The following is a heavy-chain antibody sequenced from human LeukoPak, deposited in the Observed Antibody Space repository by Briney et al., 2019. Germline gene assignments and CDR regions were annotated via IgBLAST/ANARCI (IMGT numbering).Heavy chain of an antibody. J-gene: IGHJ6*02. V-gene: IGHV3-7*03. Sequence: PGGSLRLSCAASGFTFSSYWKNWARQAPGKGLEWVASINHNGNVNYYVDSVKGRITISRDNAKNSLYLQMSNLRAEDTAVYFCARGGGLDVWGQGATVTVSS. D-gene: IGHD3-16*01. CDR3: ARGGGLDV. CDR2: INHNGNVN. CDR1: GFTFSSYW.